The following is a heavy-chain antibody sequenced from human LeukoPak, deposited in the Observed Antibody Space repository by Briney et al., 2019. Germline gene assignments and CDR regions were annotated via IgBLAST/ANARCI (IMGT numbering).Heavy chain of an antibody. V-gene: IGHV1-2*02. J-gene: IGHJ4*02. Sequence: ASVKVSCKASGYTFTGYYMHWVRQAPGQGLEWMGWINPNSGGTNYAQKFQGRVTMTRDTSISTAYMELSRLRSDDTAVYYCARVLGCCSSTSCQGSFDYWGQGTLVTVSS. CDR2: INPNSGGT. CDR3: ARVLGCCSSTSCQGSFDY. D-gene: IGHD2-2*01. CDR1: GYTFTGYY.